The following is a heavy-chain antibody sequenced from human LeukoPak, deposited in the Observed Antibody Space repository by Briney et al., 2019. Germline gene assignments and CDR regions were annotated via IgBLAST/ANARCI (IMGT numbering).Heavy chain of an antibody. J-gene: IGHJ4*02. CDR2: IKQDGSEK. D-gene: IGHD6-19*01. CDR3: ARQWLVREYFDY. Sequence: PGGSLRLSCAASGFTFSGYWMSWVRQAPGKGLEWVANIKQDGSEKYYVDSVKGRFTISRDNAKNSLYLQMNSLRAEDTAVYYCARQWLVREYFDYWGQGTLVTVSS. CDR1: GFTFSGYW. V-gene: IGHV3-7*01.